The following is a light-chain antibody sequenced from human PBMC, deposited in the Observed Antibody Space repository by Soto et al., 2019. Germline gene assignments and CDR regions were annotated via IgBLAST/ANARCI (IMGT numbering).Light chain of an antibody. CDR1: SSDVGGYNY. CDR3: CSYAGIDTFV. J-gene: IGLJ2*01. Sequence: QSALTQPRSVSGSPGQSVTISCTGSSSDVGGYNYVSWYQQFPGKAPKLMIYDVSKRPSGVPDRFSGSKSGNTASLTISGLQAEDEADYYCCSYAGIDTFVFGGGTKLTVL. CDR2: DVS. V-gene: IGLV2-11*01.